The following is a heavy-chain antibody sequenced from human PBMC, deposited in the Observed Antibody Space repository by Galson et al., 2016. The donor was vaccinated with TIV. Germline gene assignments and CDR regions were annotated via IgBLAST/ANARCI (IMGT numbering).Heavy chain of an antibody. J-gene: IGHJ5*02. CDR2: IWYDGNTK. V-gene: IGHV3-33*01. CDR3: AREMGGPLTATRLYNWFDL. Sequence: SLRLSCAASGFTFSSYGMHWVRQAPGKGLEWVGVIWYDGNTKNYADFARGQFTISRDNTKNTLYLQMNSLRVEDTAVYHCAREMGGPLTATRLYNWFDLWGQGTLVTVSS. CDR1: GFTFSSYG. D-gene: IGHD2-15*01.